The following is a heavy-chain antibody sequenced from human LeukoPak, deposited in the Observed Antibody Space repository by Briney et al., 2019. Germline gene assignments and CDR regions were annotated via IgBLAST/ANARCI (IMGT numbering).Heavy chain of an antibody. CDR3: ARGTWIQLWLPTGYYYYMDV. J-gene: IGHJ6*03. D-gene: IGHD5-18*01. V-gene: IGHV4-34*01. CDR1: GGSFSGYY. CDR2: INHSGST. Sequence: SETLSLTCAVYGGSFSGYYWSWIRQPPGKGLEWIGEINHSGSTNYNPSLKSRVTISVDTSKNQFSLKLSSVTAAHTAVYYCARGTWIQLWLPTGYYYYMDVWGKGTTVTVSS.